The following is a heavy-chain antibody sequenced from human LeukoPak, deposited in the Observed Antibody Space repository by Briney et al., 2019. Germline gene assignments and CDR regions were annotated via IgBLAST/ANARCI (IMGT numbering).Heavy chain of an antibody. CDR3: ARVRGYYDSSGYSPPRY. CDR1: GFTFGDYG. D-gene: IGHD3-22*01. J-gene: IGHJ4*02. V-gene: IGHV3-20*04. CDR2: LNWDGGTT. Sequence: GGSLRLSCAASGFTFGDYGMSWVRQAPGKGLEWVSGLNWDGGTTGHADSVKGRFTISRDNAKNSLYLQMNSLRAEDTAVYYCARVRGYYDSSGYSPPRYWGQGTLVTVSS.